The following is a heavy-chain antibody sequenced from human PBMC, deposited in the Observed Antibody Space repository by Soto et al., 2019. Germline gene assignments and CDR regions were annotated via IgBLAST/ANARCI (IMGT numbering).Heavy chain of an antibody. J-gene: IGHJ6*02. D-gene: IGHD3-22*01. CDR3: ARRLYYDSSGFEGGGMDV. CDR2: IYYSGST. V-gene: IGHV4-39*01. CDR1: GGSISSSSYY. Sequence: QLQLQESGPGLVKPSETLSLTCTVSGGSISSSSYYWGWIRQPPGKGLEWIGSIYYSGSTYYNPSLKSRVPLSVDTSKNRFSRKLSSVTAADTAVHYCARRLYYDSSGFEGGGMDVWGQGTTVTVSS.